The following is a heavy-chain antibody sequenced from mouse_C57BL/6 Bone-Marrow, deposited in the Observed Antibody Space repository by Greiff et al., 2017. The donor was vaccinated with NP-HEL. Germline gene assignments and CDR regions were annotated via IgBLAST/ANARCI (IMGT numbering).Heavy chain of an antibody. Sequence: VQLKESGPGLVKPSQSLSLTCSVTGYSITSGYYWNWIRQFPGNKLEWMGYISYDGSNNYNPSLKNRISITRDTSKNQFFLKLNSVTTEDTATYYCARALVTTEGLAYWGQGTLVTVSA. V-gene: IGHV3-6*01. J-gene: IGHJ3*01. CDR1: GYSITSGYY. D-gene: IGHD2-2*01. CDR2: ISYDGSN. CDR3: ARALVTTEGLAY.